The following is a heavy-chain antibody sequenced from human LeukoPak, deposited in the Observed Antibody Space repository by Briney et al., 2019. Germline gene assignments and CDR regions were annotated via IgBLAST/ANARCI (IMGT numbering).Heavy chain of an antibody. CDR3: ARDGAYYGSGSYRYYYYYYGMDV. CDR2: INSDGSST. CDR1: GFTFSSYW. Sequence: PGGSLRLSCAASGFTFSSYWMHWVRHAPGKGLVWVSRINSDGSSTSYADSVKGRFTISRDNAKNTLYLQMNSLRAEDTAVYYCARDGAYYGSGSYRYYYYYYGMDVWGKGTTVTVSS. J-gene: IGHJ6*04. D-gene: IGHD3-10*01. V-gene: IGHV3-74*01.